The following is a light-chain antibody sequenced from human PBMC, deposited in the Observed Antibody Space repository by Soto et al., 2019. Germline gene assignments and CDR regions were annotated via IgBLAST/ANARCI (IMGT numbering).Light chain of an antibody. V-gene: IGKV3-15*01. Sequence: EIVMTQSPATLSVSPGERATLSCRASQSISNNLAWYQQKPGQAPRLLIYGASTRAPGVPVRFSGSGSGTDFTLTITRLEPEDSAVYFCQQYTGPPTTFGQGTRLEIK. CDR2: GAS. CDR1: QSISNN. J-gene: IGKJ5*01. CDR3: QQYTGPPTT.